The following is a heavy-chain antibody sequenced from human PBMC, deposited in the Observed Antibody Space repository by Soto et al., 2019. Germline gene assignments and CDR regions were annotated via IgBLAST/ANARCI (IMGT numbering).Heavy chain of an antibody. CDR2: IYSGGST. V-gene: IGHV3-53*01. CDR3: ASTRYCGGDCYLYGMDV. D-gene: IGHD2-21*02. CDR1: GFTVSSNY. J-gene: IGHJ6*02. Sequence: SGGSLRLSCAASGFTVSSNYMSWVRQAPGKGLEWVSVIYSGGSTYYADSVKGRFTISRDNSKNTLYLQMNSLRAEDTAVYYCASTRYCGGDCYLYGMDVWGQGTTVTVSS.